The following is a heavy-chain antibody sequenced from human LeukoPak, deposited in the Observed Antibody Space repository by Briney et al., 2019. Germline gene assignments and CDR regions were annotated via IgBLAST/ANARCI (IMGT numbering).Heavy chain of an antibody. Sequence: GGSLRLSCASGFTFSSYAMSWVRQAPGKGLEWVSAISGSGGSTYYADSVKGRFTISRDNSKNTLYLQMNSLRAEDTAVYYCAKGRVVAATVPGGDPWGQGTLVTVSS. CDR1: GFTFSSYA. D-gene: IGHD2-15*01. J-gene: IGHJ5*02. CDR3: AKGRVVAATVPGGDP. V-gene: IGHV3-23*01. CDR2: ISGSGGST.